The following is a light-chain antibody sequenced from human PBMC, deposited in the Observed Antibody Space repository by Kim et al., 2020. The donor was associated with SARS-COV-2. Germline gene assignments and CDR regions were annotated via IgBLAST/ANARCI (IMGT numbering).Light chain of an antibody. V-gene: IGLV1-47*01. CDR2: RNN. CDR1: SSNIGSNY. CDR3: ASWDDSLSGFVV. Sequence: QSVLTQPPSVSGTPGQRVTISCSGSSSNIGSNYVFWYQQLPGTAPKLLIYRNNQRRPSGVPDRFSGSKSGTSASLAISGLQSEDEADYYCASWDDSLSGFVVFGGGTQLTVL. J-gene: IGLJ2*01.